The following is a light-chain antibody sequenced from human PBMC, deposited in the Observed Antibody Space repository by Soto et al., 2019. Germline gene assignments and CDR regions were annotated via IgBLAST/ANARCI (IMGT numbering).Light chain of an antibody. CDR1: QSLASGY. CDR3: QQYASSPET. Sequence: EIVLTQSPDTLSVSPGERATLSCRTSQSLASGYLAWYQQRPGQAPRLVIYGSSSRATGIPDRFSGSGSGTDFTLSITRLESEDFAVYYCQQYASSPETFGQGTKVEIK. J-gene: IGKJ1*01. V-gene: IGKV3-20*01. CDR2: GSS.